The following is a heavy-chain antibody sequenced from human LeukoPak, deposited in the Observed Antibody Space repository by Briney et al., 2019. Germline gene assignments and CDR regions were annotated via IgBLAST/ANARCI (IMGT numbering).Heavy chain of an antibody. CDR3: TTDLSDSSGYYVYY. CDR2: ISYDGSNK. CDR1: GFIFSSHG. J-gene: IGHJ4*02. Sequence: GGSLRLSCAASGFIFSSHGMHWVRQAPGKGLEWVAVISYDGSNKYYADSVKGRFTISRDNSKNTLYLQMNSLRAEDTAVYYCTTDLSDSSGYYVYYWGQGTLVTVSS. V-gene: IGHV3-30*19. D-gene: IGHD3-22*01.